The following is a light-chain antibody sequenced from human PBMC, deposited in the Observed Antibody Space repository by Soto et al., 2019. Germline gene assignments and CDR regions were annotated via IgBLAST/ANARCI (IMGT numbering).Light chain of an antibody. J-gene: IGKJ1*01. CDR2: KAS. Sequence: DIQMTQSPSTLSASVGDRVTITCRASQSISSWLAWYQQKPGKAPKLLIYKASSLESGVPSRFSGSGSGTEFTLTIRKLQPDDFAYYYCQHYNNYWTFGQGTKVEIK. CDR1: QSISSW. V-gene: IGKV1-5*03. CDR3: QHYNNYWT.